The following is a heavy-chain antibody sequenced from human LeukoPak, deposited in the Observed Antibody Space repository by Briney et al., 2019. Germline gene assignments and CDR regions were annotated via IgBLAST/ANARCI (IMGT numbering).Heavy chain of an antibody. Sequence: GASVKVSCKAFGYTFTGYYMHWVRQAPGQGLEWMGWINPNSGGTNYAQKFQGRVTMTRDTSISTAYMELSRLRSDDTAVYYCARAAVTMVRGPMGAFDIWGQGTMVTVSS. D-gene: IGHD3-10*01. J-gene: IGHJ3*02. CDR1: GYTFTGYY. V-gene: IGHV1-2*02. CDR3: ARAAVTMVRGPMGAFDI. CDR2: INPNSGGT.